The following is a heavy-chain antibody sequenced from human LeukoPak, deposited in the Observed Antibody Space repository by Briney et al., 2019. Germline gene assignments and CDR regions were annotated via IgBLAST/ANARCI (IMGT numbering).Heavy chain of an antibody. CDR3: ARVENCSGGSCYSAASDY. V-gene: IGHV4-4*07. CDR1: GGSISSYY. Sequence: PSETLSLTCTVSGGSISSYYWSWIRQPAGKGLEWIGRIYTSGSTNYNPSLKSRVTMSVDTSKNQFSLKLSSVTAADAAVYYCARVENCSGGSCYSAASDYWGQGTLVTVSS. J-gene: IGHJ4*02. CDR2: IYTSGST. D-gene: IGHD2-15*01.